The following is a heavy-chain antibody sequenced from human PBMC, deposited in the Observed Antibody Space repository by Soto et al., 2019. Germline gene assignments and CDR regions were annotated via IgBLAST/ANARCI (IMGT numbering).Heavy chain of an antibody. CDR2: IIPIFGTA. CDR1: GGTFSSYA. V-gene: IGHV1-69*13. Sequence: ASVKVSCKASGGTFSSYAISWVRQAPGQGLEWMGGIIPIFGTANYAQKFQGRVTITADESTSTAYMELSSLRSEDTAVYYCAKTEQWLIAYFDYWGQGTLVTVSS. D-gene: IGHD6-19*01. CDR3: AKTEQWLIAYFDY. J-gene: IGHJ4*02.